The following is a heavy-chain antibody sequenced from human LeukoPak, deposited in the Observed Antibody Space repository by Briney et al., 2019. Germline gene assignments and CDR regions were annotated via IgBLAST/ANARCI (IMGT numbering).Heavy chain of an antibody. D-gene: IGHD5-18*01. Sequence: PGGSLRLSCAASGFTFSSYAMSWIRQPPGKGLEWIGEINHSGSTNYNPSLKSRVTISVDTSKNQFSLKLSSVTAADTAVYYCAREYNYGSRYFDYWGQGTLVTVSS. CDR1: GFTFSSYA. CDR2: INHSGST. V-gene: IGHV4-34*01. J-gene: IGHJ4*02. CDR3: AREYNYGSRYFDY.